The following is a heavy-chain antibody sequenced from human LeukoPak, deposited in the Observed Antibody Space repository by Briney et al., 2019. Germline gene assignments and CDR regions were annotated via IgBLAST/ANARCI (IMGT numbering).Heavy chain of an antibody. D-gene: IGHD5-18*01. CDR2: IYSGGST. CDR3: ARDTSYGNYFDY. CDR1: GFTVSSNY. J-gene: IGHJ4*02. Sequence: GGSLRLSCAASGFTVSSNYMSWVRQAPGKGLEWVSVIYSGGSTYYADSVKGRFTISRDNSKNTLYLQMNSLRAEDTAVYYCARDTSYGNYFDYWGQGTLVTVSS. V-gene: IGHV3-53*01.